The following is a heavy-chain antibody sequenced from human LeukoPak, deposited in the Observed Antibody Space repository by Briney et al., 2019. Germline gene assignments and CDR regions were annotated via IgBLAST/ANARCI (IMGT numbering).Heavy chain of an antibody. J-gene: IGHJ6*03. Sequence: GGSLRLSCAASGFTFSNYWMSWVRQAPGKGLEWVASIKQDGSEKYYVDSVKGRFTISRDNAKNSLYLQMNSLRAEDTAVYYCARDRLSSSSWFRPYYYYMDVWGKGTTVTVSS. CDR2: IKQDGSEK. D-gene: IGHD6-13*01. CDR1: GFTFSNYW. CDR3: ARDRLSSSSWFRPYYYYMDV. V-gene: IGHV3-7*01.